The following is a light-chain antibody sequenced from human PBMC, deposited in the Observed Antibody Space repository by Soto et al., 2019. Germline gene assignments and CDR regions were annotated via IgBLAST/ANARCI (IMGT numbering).Light chain of an antibody. V-gene: IGLV2-14*01. CDR1: SSDVGGYNY. CDR3: SSYTSSSTLMV. Sequence: QSALTQPASVSGSPGQSITISCTGTSSDVGGYNYVCWYQQHPGKAPKLMIYDISNRPSGASNRFSGSKSGNTASLTISGLQAEDEADYYCSSYTSSSTLMVFGGGTKLTVL. CDR2: DIS. J-gene: IGLJ2*01.